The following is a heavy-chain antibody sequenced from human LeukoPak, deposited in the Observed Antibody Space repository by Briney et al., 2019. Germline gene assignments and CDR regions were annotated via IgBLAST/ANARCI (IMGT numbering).Heavy chain of an antibody. Sequence: GGSLRLSCAASGFTFNGHAMHWVRQAPGKGLEYVSGISGDEGRTYYANSVKGRFTISRDNYKNTLYLQMGSRKTEDKAVYHCAREVYSVYDWDAYDAWGQGTMVTVSS. CDR1: GFTFNGHA. J-gene: IGHJ3*01. CDR3: AREVYSVYDWDAYDA. V-gene: IGHV3-64*01. D-gene: IGHD5/OR15-5a*01. CDR2: ISGDEGRT.